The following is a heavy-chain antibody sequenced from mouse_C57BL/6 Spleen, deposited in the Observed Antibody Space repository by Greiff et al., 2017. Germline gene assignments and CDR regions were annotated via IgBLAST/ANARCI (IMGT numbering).Heavy chain of an antibody. CDR3: ARGKDHYDPYYYAVDY. Sequence: QVQLQQPGAELVMPGASVKLSCKASGYTFTSYWMHWVKQRPGQGLEWIGEIDPSDSYTNYNQKFKGKSTLTVDKSSSTAYMQLSSLTSEDSAVYYCARGKDHYDPYYYAVDYWGQGTSVTVSS. V-gene: IGHV1-69*01. CDR1: GYTFTSYW. CDR2: IDPSDSYT. D-gene: IGHD2-4*01. J-gene: IGHJ4*01.